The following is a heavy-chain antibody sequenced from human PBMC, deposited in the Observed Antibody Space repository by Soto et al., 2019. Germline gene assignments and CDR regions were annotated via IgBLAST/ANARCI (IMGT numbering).Heavy chain of an antibody. CDR2: IYPGDSDT. V-gene: IGHV5-51*01. CDR3: ARHPNNWNDFLTEYNWFDP. CDR1: GYSFTSYW. Sequence: GESLKISCKGSGYSFTSYWIGWVRQMPGKGLEWMGIIYPGDSDTRYSPSFQGQVTISADKSISTAYLQWSSLKASDTAMYYCARHPNNWNDFLTEYNWFDPWGQGTLVTVSS. D-gene: IGHD1-20*01. J-gene: IGHJ5*02.